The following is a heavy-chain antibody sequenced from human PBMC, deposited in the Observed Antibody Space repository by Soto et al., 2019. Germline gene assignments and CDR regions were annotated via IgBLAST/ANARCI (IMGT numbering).Heavy chain of an antibody. CDR2: IYYSGST. CDR3: AREDIVATIFDY. V-gene: IGHV4-59*01. D-gene: IGHD5-12*01. J-gene: IGHJ4*02. Sequence: SETLSLTCTVSGGSISSYYWSWIRQPPGKGLEWIGYIYYSGSTNYNPSLKSRVTISVDTSKNQFSLKLSSVTAADTAVYYCAREDIVATIFDYWGQGTLVTVSS. CDR1: GGSISSYY.